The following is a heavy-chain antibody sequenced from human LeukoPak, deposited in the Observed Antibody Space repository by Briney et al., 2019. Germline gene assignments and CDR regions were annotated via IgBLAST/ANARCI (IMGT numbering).Heavy chain of an antibody. CDR1: GFTFSSYG. Sequence: GRSLRLSCAASGFTFSSYGMHWVRQAPGKGLEWVAVIWYDGSNKYYADSVKGRFIISRDNSKNTLYLQMNSLRAEDTAVYYCARDVNDGSGWFPYWFDPWGQGTLVTVSS. J-gene: IGHJ5*02. CDR2: IWYDGSNK. CDR3: ARDVNDGSGWFPYWFDP. V-gene: IGHV3-33*01. D-gene: IGHD6-19*01.